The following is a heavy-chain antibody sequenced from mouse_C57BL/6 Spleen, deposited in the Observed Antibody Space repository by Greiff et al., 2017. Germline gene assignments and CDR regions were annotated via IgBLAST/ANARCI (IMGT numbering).Heavy chain of an antibody. Sequence: EVQLQQSGPELVKPGASVKISCKASGYSFTDYNMNWVKQSNGKSLEWIGVINPNYGTTSYNQKFKSKPTLTVDKPSSTAYMQLSSLTSEDSAVYYCARERRGLGAMDYWGQGTSVTVSS. V-gene: IGHV1-39*01. CDR3: ARERRGLGAMDY. J-gene: IGHJ4*01. CDR1: GYSFTDYN. CDR2: INPNYGTT.